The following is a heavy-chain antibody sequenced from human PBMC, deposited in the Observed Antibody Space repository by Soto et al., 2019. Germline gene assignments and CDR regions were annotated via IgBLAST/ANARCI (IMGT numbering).Heavy chain of an antibody. Sequence: EVQLLESGGGFVQPGGSLRLSCAASGFTFSSYGMSWVRQAPGNGLEWVSSINNSGSRTYHADSVKGRFTISRDNSKNTLYLQMNSLRAEDTAVYYCAKARTDQSGTYFPFDYWGQGTLVTVSS. V-gene: IGHV3-23*01. CDR3: AKARTDQSGTYFPFDY. CDR2: INNSGSRT. CDR1: GFTFSSYG. J-gene: IGHJ4*02. D-gene: IGHD1-26*01.